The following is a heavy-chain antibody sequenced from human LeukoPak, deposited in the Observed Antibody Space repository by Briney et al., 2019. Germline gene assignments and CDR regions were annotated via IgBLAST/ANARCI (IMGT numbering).Heavy chain of an antibody. CDR2: IYHSGST. V-gene: IGHV4-38-2*01. CDR3: ARLRKQLAHFDY. D-gene: IGHD6-6*01. CDR1: GYSISSGYY. J-gene: IGHJ4*02. Sequence: SETLSLTCAVSGYSISSGYYWGWIRQPPGKGLEWIGSIYHSGSTYYNPSLKSRVTISVDTSKNQFSLKLSSVTAADTAVYYCARLRKQLAHFDYWGQGTLITVSS.